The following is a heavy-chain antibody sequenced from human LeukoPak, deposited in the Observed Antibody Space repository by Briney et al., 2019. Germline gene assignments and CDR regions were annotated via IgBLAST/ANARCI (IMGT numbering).Heavy chain of an antibody. Sequence: GGSLRLSCAASGFTFSTYAMSWVRQAPGKGLEWVSAISGSGGSTYYADSVKGRFTISRDNSKNTLYLQMNSLRAEDTAVYYCARESYYGSGSYDYYYYMDAWGKGTTVTISS. CDR1: GFTFSTYA. D-gene: IGHD3-10*01. J-gene: IGHJ6*03. CDR2: ISGSGGST. V-gene: IGHV3-23*01. CDR3: ARESYYGSGSYDYYYYMDA.